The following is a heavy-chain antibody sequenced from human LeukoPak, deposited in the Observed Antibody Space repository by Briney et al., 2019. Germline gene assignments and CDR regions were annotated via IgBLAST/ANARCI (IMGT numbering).Heavy chain of an antibody. CDR3: ARDIRHYGSGADFDY. Sequence: EASVKVSCTASGYTFTSYYMHWVRQAPGQGLEWMGIINPSGGSTSYAQKFQGRVTMTRDTSTSTVYMELSSLRSEDTAVYYCARDIRHYGSGADFDYWGQGTLVTVSS. J-gene: IGHJ4*02. V-gene: IGHV1-46*01. CDR2: INPSGGST. D-gene: IGHD3-10*01. CDR1: GYTFTSYY.